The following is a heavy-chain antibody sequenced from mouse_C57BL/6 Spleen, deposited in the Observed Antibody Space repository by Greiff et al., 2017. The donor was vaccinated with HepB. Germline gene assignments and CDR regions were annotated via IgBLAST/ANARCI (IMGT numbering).Heavy chain of an antibody. CDR2: IHPNSGST. V-gene: IGHV1-64*01. CDR1: GYTFTSYW. J-gene: IGHJ2*01. CDR3: SRGGYYDYDVGFDY. Sequence: QVQLQQPGAELVKPGASVKLSCKASGYTFTSYWMHWVKQRPGQGLEWIGMIHPNSGSTNYNEKFKSKAKLTVDKSSSTAYMQLSSLTSEDSAVYYCSRGGYYDYDVGFDYWGQGTTLTVSS. D-gene: IGHD2-4*01.